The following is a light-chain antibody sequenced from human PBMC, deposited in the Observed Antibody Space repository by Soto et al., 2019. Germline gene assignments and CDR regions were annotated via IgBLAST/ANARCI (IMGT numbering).Light chain of an antibody. CDR2: AAI. J-gene: IGKJ1*01. CDR3: LQHFTSPQT. Sequence: DIQMTQSPSSLSASVGDRVTITCRASQGIRNVLGWYQQRPGAAPKRLIYAAINLQSGVPSRFSGTGSGTEFTLTISSVQPEDSATYYCLQHFTSPQTFGQGTKV. V-gene: IGKV1-17*01. CDR1: QGIRNV.